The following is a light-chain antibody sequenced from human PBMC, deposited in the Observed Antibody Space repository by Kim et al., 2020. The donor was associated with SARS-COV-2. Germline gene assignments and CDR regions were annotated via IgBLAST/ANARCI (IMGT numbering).Light chain of an antibody. V-gene: IGKV1-5*03. CDR2: LAS. Sequence: SAPVVDTITITCRASQSITYYLAWYQQKPGRAPNLLIYLASTLESGVPSRFSGSGSGTEFTLTITSLQPDDFATYYCQHYSRFPYTFGQGTKLEI. J-gene: IGKJ2*01. CDR1: QSITYY. CDR3: QHYSRFPYT.